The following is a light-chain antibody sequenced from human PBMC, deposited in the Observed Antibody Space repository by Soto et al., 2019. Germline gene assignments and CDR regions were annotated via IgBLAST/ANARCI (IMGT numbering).Light chain of an antibody. CDR3: RQSGRSPPSP. CDR2: GAS. J-gene: IGKJ2*01. Sequence: EIVLTQSPGTLSLSPGERATLSCRASQSVSSSYLAWYQQKPGQAPRLLIYGASGRATGIPDRFSGSGSGTNSTLTTTGLEPEDFAVFTCRQSGRSPPSPLGQGTSWRSN. V-gene: IGKV3-20*01. CDR1: QSVSSSY.